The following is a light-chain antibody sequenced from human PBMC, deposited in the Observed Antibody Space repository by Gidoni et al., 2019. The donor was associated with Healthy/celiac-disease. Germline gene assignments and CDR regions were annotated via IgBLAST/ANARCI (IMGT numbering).Light chain of an antibody. V-gene: IGKV1-39*01. J-gene: IGKJ2*01. CDR1: QSISSY. CDR2: AAS. CDR3: QQSYSTPYT. Sequence: DLQMTQSPSSLSASVGDRVTITCRASQSISSYLNWYQQKPGKAPKRLIYAASSLQSGVPSRLSGRGSGTDFTRTISSLQPEYFATYYCQQSYSTPYTFGQGTKLEIK.